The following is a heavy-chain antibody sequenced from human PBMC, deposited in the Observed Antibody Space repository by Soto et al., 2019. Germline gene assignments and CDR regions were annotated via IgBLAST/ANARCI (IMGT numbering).Heavy chain of an antibody. Sequence: GSLRLSCVASEFAFSTYGMSWVRQAPGQGLEWVSGINAGGRGAYYADSVKGRFIISRDNSKNTLLLQMNSLRAEDTAVYYCAKDRGCSSATCYQADWGRGTLVTVSS. CDR3: AKDRGCSSATCYQAD. J-gene: IGHJ4*02. CDR2: INAGGRGA. V-gene: IGHV3-23*01. CDR1: EFAFSTYG. D-gene: IGHD2-2*01.